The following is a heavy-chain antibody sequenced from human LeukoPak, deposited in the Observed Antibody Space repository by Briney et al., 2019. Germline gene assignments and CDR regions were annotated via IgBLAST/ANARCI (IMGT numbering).Heavy chain of an antibody. D-gene: IGHD2-2*01. V-gene: IGHV3-23*01. Sequence: GGSLRLSCAASGFTFSSYAMSWVRQAPGKGLEWVSAISGSGASTFYADSMKGRFTISRDNSKNTLYLQMNSLRADDTAVYYCAKDSPLYCSSTSCYYNYWGQGTLVTVSS. J-gene: IGHJ4*02. CDR3: AKDSPLYCSSTSCYYNY. CDR2: ISGSGAST. CDR1: GFTFSSYA.